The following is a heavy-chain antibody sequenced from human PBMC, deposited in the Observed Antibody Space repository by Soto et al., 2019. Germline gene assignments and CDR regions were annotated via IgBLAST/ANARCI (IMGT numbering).Heavy chain of an antibody. J-gene: IGHJ6*02. CDR2: IDPSDSYT. V-gene: IGHV5-10-1*01. CDR1: GYSFTSYW. CDR3: ATAREYSSSFGALPRYYYYYGMDV. Sequence: GESLKISCKGSGYSFTSYWISWVRQMPGKGLEWMRRIDPSDSYTNYSPSFQGHVTISADKSISTAYLQWSSLKASDTAMYYCATAREYSSSFGALPRYYYYYGMDVWGQGTTVTVSS. D-gene: IGHD6-6*01.